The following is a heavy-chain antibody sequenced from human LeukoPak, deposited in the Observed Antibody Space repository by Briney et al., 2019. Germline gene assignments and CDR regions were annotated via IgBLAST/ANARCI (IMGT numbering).Heavy chain of an antibody. D-gene: IGHD1-26*01. CDR2: ISIDGKTI. CDR1: GFTFSSYE. Sequence: GGSLRLSCAASGFTFSSYEMDWVRQAPGKGLEWVSYISIDGKTIHYADSVKGRFTISRDNAKNSVYLQMNSLRVEDTAIYYCGRLWELIGSWGQGTLVTVSS. V-gene: IGHV3-48*03. CDR3: GRLWELIGS. J-gene: IGHJ4*02.